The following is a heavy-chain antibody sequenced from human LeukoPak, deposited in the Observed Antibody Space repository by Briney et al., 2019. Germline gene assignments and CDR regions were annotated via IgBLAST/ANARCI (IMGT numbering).Heavy chain of an antibody. V-gene: IGHV1-2*02. CDR2: INPNSGGT. D-gene: IGHD3-10*01. Sequence: ASVKVSCKASGYTFTGYYIDWVRQAPGQGLEWMGWINPNSGGTNSAQKFQGRVTMTRDTSISTAYMELSRLRSDDTAVYYCARGPRITLIRGGQWYCYMDVWGKGTTVTISS. J-gene: IGHJ6*03. CDR3: ARGPRITLIRGGQWYCYMDV. CDR1: GYTFTGYY.